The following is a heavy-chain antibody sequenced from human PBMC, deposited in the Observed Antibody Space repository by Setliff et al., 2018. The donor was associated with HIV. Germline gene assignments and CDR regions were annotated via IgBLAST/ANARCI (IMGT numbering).Heavy chain of an antibody. J-gene: IGHJ4*02. CDR3: ARRARESTALHSDWNDVLFFDY. CDR2: MNPNSGNT. Sequence: ASVKVSCKASGYTFTSYDINWVRQATGQGLEWMGWMNPNSGNTNYAQKLQGRVTMTTDTSTSTAYMELRSLRSDDTAVYYCARRARESTALHSDWNDVLFFDYWGQGTLVTVSS. V-gene: IGHV1-18*01. D-gene: IGHD1-1*01. CDR1: GYTFTSYD.